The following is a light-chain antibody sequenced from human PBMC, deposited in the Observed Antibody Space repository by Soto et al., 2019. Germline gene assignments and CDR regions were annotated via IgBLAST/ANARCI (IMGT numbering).Light chain of an antibody. CDR3: QHRDNWSYI. CDR2: DAS. V-gene: IGKV3-11*01. CDR1: ESVRHY. J-gene: IGKJ2*01. Sequence: EIVMTQSPATLSASPGERVTFSCRASESVRHYVAWYQQKPAQAPRLLIYDASNRATGIPARFSGSGSGTDYTLTISSLEAEDFAVYYCQHRDNWSYIFGQGTKVDIK.